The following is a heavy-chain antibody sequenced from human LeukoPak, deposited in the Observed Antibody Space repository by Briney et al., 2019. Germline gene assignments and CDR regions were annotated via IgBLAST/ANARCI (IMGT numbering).Heavy chain of an antibody. D-gene: IGHD3-22*01. CDR3: AGNRNSYDSSGYRPFDY. CDR2: ISSSGSTI. V-gene: IGHV3-11*04. Sequence: KPGGSLRLSCAASGFTFSDYYMSWIRQAPGKGLEWVSYISSSGSTIYYADSVKGRFTISRDNAKKSLYLQMNRLRAEDTAVYYCAGNRNSYDSSGYRPFDYWDRAPLFASSS. J-gene: IGHJ4*02. CDR1: GFTFSDYY.